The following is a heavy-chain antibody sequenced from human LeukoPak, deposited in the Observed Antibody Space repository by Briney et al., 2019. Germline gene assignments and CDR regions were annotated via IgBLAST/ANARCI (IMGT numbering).Heavy chain of an antibody. CDR2: IWYDGSNK. Sequence: GGSLRHSCAASGFTFSSYGMHWVRQAPGKGLEWVAGIWYDGSNKYYADSVKGRFTISRANSKNTLYLQMNSLSAEDTAVYYCAIVGGYYDQYYYYMDVWGKGTTVTVSS. CDR1: GFTFSSYG. V-gene: IGHV3-33*01. J-gene: IGHJ6*03. CDR3: AIVGGYYDQYYYYMDV. D-gene: IGHD1-26*01.